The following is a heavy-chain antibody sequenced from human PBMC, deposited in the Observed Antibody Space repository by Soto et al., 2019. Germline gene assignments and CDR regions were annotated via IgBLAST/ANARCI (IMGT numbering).Heavy chain of an antibody. Sequence: SQTNCVTSTVADGYIRNGGCCCSRISQHPGKDLVWNGYIYYSGSTYYNPSLKSRVTISVDTSKNQFSLKLSYVTAADTAVCYCDRAREGWNIRAAAGTHLWFDPWGQGTLVTVSS. V-gene: IGHV4-30-4*08. J-gene: IGHJ5*02. CDR2: IYYSGST. CDR3: DRAREGWNIRAAAGTHLWFDP. D-gene: IGHD6-13*01. CDR1: DGYIRNGGCC.